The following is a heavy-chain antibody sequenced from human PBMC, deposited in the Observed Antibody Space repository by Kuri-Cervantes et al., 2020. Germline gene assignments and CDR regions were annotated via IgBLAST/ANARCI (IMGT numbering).Heavy chain of an antibody. J-gene: IGHJ4*02. CDR1: GFTFSNAW. CDR2: IKSKTDGGTT. D-gene: IGHD3-3*01. V-gene: IGHV3-15*01. Sequence: GGSLRLSCAASGFTFSNAWMSWVRQAPGKGLEWVGRIKSKTDGGTTEYAASVKGRFTISRDDSKSIAYLQMNSLKTEDTAVYYCTRDSDYDFWSGYYGDYWGQGTLVTVSS. CDR3: TRDSDYDFWSGYYGDY.